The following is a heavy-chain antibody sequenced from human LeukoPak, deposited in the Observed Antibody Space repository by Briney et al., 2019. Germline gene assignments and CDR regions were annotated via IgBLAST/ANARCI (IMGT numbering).Heavy chain of an antibody. CDR1: GFTFSSYE. D-gene: IGHD3-10*01. CDR3: ARPGRKYYGSGNYLFFDY. Sequence: GGSLRLSCAASGFTFSSYEMNWVRQAPGKGLEWVSYISSSGSTIYYADSVKGRFTISRDSAKNSLYLQMNSLRAKDTAVYYCARPGRKYYGSGNYLFFDYWGQGTLVTVSS. V-gene: IGHV3-48*03. J-gene: IGHJ4*02. CDR2: ISSSGSTI.